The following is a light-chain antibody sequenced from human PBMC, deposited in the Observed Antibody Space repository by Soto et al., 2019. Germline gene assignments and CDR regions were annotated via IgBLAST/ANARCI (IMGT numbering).Light chain of an antibody. V-gene: IGLV2-14*01. CDR2: DVS. Sequence: QSVLTQPVSVSGSPGQSITISCTGTSSDVGGYNYVSWYQQHPGKAPKLMIYDVSNRPSGVSNRFSGSKSGNTASLTISGLQAEDEADYYCSSYTSSSTPDVFGTGTKVTVL. CDR3: SSYTSSSTPDV. J-gene: IGLJ1*01. CDR1: SSDVGGYNY.